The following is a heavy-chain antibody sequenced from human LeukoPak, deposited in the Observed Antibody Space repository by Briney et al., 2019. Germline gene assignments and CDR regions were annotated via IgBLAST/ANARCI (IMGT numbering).Heavy chain of an antibody. J-gene: IGHJ5*02. D-gene: IGHD2-2*01. Sequence: SETLSLTCAVSGGSISSGGYSWSWIRQPPGKGLEWIGYIYHSGSTYYNPSLKSRVTISVDRSKNQFPLKLSSVPAADTAVYYCARAVGPLLLAWFDPWGQGTLVTVSS. CDR3: ARAVGPLLLAWFDP. V-gene: IGHV4-30-2*01. CDR1: GGSISSGGYS. CDR2: IYHSGST.